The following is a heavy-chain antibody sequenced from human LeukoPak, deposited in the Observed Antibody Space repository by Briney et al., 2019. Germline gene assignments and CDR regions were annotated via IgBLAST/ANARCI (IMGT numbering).Heavy chain of an antibody. CDR2: ISWNSGSI. D-gene: IGHD3-22*01. V-gene: IGHV3-9*02. Sequence: GGSLRLSCAASGFTSDDYAMHCVRQAPGKGLEWVSGISWNSGSIGYADSVKGRFTISRDNAKNSLYLQMNSLRAEDTAVYYCASEEYYYDSSGYYYKNGYDYWGQGTLVTVSS. CDR3: ASEEYYYDSSGYYYKNGYDY. J-gene: IGHJ4*02. CDR1: GFTSDDYA.